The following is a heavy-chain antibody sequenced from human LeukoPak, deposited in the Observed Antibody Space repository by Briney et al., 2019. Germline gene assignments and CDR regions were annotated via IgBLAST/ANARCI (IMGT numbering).Heavy chain of an antibody. CDR2: VYASGFGSD. V-gene: IGHV4-59*08. CDR1: SDSVTNHG. J-gene: IGHJ4*02. D-gene: IGHD6-13*01. Sequence: SETLSLTCSVSSDSVTNHGWSWVRQPPGKGLEWIGYVYASGFGSDNKNPSLKSRVTISVDTSKNQFSLKLISVTAADTAVYYCARHQHQLVTGYDYWGQGTLVTVSS. CDR3: ARHQHQLVTGYDY.